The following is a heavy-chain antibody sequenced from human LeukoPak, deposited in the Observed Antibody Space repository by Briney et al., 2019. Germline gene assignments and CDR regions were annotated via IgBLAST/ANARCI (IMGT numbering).Heavy chain of an antibody. Sequence: GGFLRLSCAAFGFTFRNYGIHWVRQAPGKGMGWVAVTSSDLNVKLYADSVKGRFTISRDNSRSTLYLQMNSLRPEDTAIYYCAREGYSGSGSPPSLYLDYWGQGTLVTVSS. V-gene: IGHV3-30*03. J-gene: IGHJ4*02. CDR3: AREGYSGSGSPPSLYLDY. CDR2: TSSDLNVK. CDR1: GFTFRNYG. D-gene: IGHD3-10*01.